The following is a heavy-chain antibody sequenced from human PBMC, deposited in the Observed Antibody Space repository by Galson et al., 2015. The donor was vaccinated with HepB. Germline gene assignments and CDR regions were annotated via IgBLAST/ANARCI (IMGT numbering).Heavy chain of an antibody. D-gene: IGHD3-3*01. CDR2: ISNDGTTS. CDR1: GFTFSTFA. Sequence: SLRLSCAASGFTFSTFAMHWVRQAPGKGLEWVTVISNDGTTSYNTDSVKGRFTISRDNSNNTLYLQMNSLRVEDTALYYCARTKTYHDFWNGFSYVYSPFDFWGQGTLVAVSS. J-gene: IGHJ4*02. CDR3: ARTKTYHDFWNGFSYVYSPFDF. V-gene: IGHV3-30-3*01.